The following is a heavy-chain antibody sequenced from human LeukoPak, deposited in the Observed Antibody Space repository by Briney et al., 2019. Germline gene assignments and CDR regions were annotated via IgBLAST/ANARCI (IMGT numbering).Heavy chain of an antibody. V-gene: IGHV1-69*01. CDR1: GFTFSHYA. CDR2: IIPIFGTA. D-gene: IGHD6-13*01. CDR3: ARDHSSSSAFDY. J-gene: IGHJ4*02. Sequence: PGGSLRLSCAASGFTFSHYAMYWVRQAPGQGLEWMGGIIPIFGTANYAQKFQGRVTITADESTSTAYMELSSLRSEDTAVYYCARDHSSSSAFDYWGQGILVTVSS.